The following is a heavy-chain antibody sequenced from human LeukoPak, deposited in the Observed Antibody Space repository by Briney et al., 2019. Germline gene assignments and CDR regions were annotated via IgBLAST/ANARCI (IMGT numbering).Heavy chain of an antibody. Sequence: GGSLRLSCAASGFTFSNYAMSWVRQAPRKGLEWVSAISGSADHTCYADSVKGRLSISRANSTTTLYLQLNSLTADDTAVYYCAKHGYSSGWPQVPFDYWGQGTLVTVSS. CDR1: GFTFSNYA. V-gene: IGHV3-23*01. D-gene: IGHD6-19*01. CDR2: ISGSADHT. CDR3: AKHGYSSGWPQVPFDY. J-gene: IGHJ4*02.